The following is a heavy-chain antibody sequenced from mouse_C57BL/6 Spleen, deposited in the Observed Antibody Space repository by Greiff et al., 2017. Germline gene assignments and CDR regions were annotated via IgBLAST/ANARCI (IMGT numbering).Heavy chain of an antibody. CDR1: GFTFSSYA. V-gene: IGHV5-9-1*02. CDR2: ISSGGDYI. CDR3: TRERDYGSSYGGYFDY. D-gene: IGHD1-1*01. Sequence: DVMLVESGEGLVKPGGSLKLSCAASGFTFSSYAMSWVRQTPEKGLEWVAYISSGGDYIYYADTVKGRFTISRDKARNTLYLQMSSLKSEDTARYYCTRERDYGSSYGGYFDYWGQGTTLTVSS. J-gene: IGHJ2*01.